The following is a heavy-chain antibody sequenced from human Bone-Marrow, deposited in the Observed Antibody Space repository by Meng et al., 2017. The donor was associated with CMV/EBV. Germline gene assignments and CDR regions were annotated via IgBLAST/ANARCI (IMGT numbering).Heavy chain of an antibody. CDR3: ARDRGMATIIYYYYGMDV. CDR2: IYYSGST. J-gene: IGHJ6*02. Sequence: SQTLSHTCTVSADSISSSSYYWGWIRQPPGKGLEWIGSIYYSGSTYYNPSLKSRVTISVDTSKNQFSLKLSSVTAADTAVYYCARDRGMATIIYYYYGMDVWGQGTTVTVSS. D-gene: IGHD5-24*01. CDR1: ADSISSSSYY. V-gene: IGHV4-39*07.